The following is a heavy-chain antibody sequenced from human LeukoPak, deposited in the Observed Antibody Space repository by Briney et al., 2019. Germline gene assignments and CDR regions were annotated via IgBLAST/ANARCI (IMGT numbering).Heavy chain of an antibody. CDR3: VVGGSPGY. V-gene: IGHV3-74*01. J-gene: IGHJ4*02. CDR2: ISTDGYTT. Sequence: GGSMRLSCAASGHAFSAYKMHWVRQAPRKGLVWVSRISTDGYTTDYADFVQGRFTASRDNTKNTWSLEMNSLRAEDTAVYYCVVGGSPGYWGQGTLVTVSS. CDR1: GHAFSAYK. D-gene: IGHD2-15*01.